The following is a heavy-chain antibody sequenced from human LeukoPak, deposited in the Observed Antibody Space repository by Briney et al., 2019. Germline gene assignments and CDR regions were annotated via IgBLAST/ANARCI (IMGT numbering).Heavy chain of an antibody. CDR1: GYTFTTYG. CDR3: ARVDTVNYYYYMDV. J-gene: IGHJ6*03. CDR2: ISTFNGHT. D-gene: IGHD5-18*01. V-gene: IGHV1-18*01. Sequence: ASVKVSCKASGYTFTTYGISWVRQAPGHGLEWMGWISTFNGHTNYAQSRQDRVTMTTDTSTSTVYMELSSLISDDTAVYYCARVDTVNYYYYMDVWGKATPVTVSS.